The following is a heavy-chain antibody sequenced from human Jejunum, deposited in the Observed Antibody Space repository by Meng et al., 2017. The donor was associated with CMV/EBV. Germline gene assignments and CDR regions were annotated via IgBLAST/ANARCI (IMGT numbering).Heavy chain of an antibody. CDR2: IFHTGSA. D-gene: IGHD3-22*01. J-gene: IGHJ4*02. CDR3: ARGDYDTSGYYFDL. CDR1: GGSISSGGYF. V-gene: IGHV4-30-4*01. Sequence: QVQLQESGPGLVKPSQTLSLTCPVSGGSISSGGYFWSWIRQPPGKGLEWIGYIFHTGSAYYNLSLKSRVTISIDTSKNIFSLEMTSVTAADTAVYYCARGDYDTSGYYFDLWGQGTLVTVSS.